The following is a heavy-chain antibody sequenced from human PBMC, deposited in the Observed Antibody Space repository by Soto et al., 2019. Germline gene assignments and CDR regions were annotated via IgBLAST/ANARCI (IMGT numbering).Heavy chain of an antibody. CDR1: GFTFSTYS. Sequence: GGSLRLSCVGSGFTFSTYSINWVRQAPGKGLEWVSSISSRSDIYYADSVKGRFTISRDNAKNSVSLQMNSLRAEDTAVYYCEREYTAWPLAYGLDVWGQGTTVTVSS. CDR3: EREYTAWPLAYGLDV. J-gene: IGHJ6*02. CDR2: ISSRSDI. V-gene: IGHV3-21*01. D-gene: IGHD2-2*02.